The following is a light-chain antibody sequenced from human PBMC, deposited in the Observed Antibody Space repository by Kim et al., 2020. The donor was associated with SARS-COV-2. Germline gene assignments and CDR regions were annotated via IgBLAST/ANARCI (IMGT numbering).Light chain of an antibody. J-gene: IGLJ3*02. CDR1: KLGDKY. Sequence: SVSPGQTASITCSGDKLGDKYACWYQQKPGQSPVLVIYQDSKRPSGIPERFSGSNSGNTATLTISGTQAMDEADYYCQAWDSSTWVLGGGTQRNV. CDR2: QDS. V-gene: IGLV3-1*01. CDR3: QAWDSSTWV.